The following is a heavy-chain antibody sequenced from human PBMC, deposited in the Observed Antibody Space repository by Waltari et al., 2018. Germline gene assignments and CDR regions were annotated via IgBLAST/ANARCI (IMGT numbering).Heavy chain of an antibody. V-gene: IGHV1-2*02. Sequence: MHGIGQAPGQGLEWMGWINPNSGGTNYAQKFQGRVTMTRDTSISTAYMELSRLRSDDTAVYYCARAYEYSSRSVGYWGQGTLVTVSS. CDR3: ARAYEYSSRSVGY. CDR2: INPNSGGT. D-gene: IGHD6-13*01. J-gene: IGHJ4*02.